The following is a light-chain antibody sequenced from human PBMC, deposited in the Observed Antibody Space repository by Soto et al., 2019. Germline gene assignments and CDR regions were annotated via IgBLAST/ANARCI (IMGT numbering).Light chain of an antibody. Sequence: QSALTQPPSASGSPGQSVTISCTGTSSDVGGYNYVSWYQQHPGKAPKPMIYEVTKRPSGVPDRFSGSKSGNTASLTVSGLQAEDEADYYCSSHAGINNVVFGGGTKVTVL. CDR3: SSHAGINNVV. CDR2: EVT. J-gene: IGLJ3*02. CDR1: SSDVGGYNY. V-gene: IGLV2-8*01.